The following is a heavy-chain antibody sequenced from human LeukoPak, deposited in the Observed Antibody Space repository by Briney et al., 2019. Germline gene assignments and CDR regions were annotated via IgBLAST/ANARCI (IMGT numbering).Heavy chain of an antibody. V-gene: IGHV3-30-3*01. D-gene: IGHD4-17*01. J-gene: IGHJ4*02. CDR1: GFSFSSYS. CDR2: ISYDGGNK. CDR3: ASGIGSEVLGYGDYVYYFDN. Sequence: GGSLRLSCAASGFSFSSYSTHWVRQAPGKGLEWVAVISYDGGNKFYTDSVKGRFTISRDNSENTLYLQMTSLRAEDTAVYYCASGIGSEVLGYGDYVYYFDNWGQGTLVTVSS.